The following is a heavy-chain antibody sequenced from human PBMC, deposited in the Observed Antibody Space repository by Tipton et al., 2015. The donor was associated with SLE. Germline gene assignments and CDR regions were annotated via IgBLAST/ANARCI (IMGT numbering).Heavy chain of an antibody. CDR3: AGVSRDAFEI. Sequence: LRLSCAVSGGSISSGGYSWSWIRQPPGKGLEWIGYIYHSGSTYYNPSLKSRVTISVDTSKNQFSLKLSSVTAADTAVYYCAGVSRDAFEIWGQGTMVTVSS. CDR2: IYHSGST. J-gene: IGHJ3*02. V-gene: IGHV4-30-2*01. D-gene: IGHD5/OR15-5a*01. CDR1: GGSISSGGYS.